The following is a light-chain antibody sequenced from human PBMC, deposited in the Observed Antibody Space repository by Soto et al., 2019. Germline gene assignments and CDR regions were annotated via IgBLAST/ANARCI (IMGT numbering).Light chain of an antibody. Sequence: DIQMTQSPSTLSASVGDRVTITCRASQSISSWLAWYQQKPGKAPKLLIYDASNRANGIPARFSGSGSGTDFTLTISTVEPDDFAVYYCQQRSNWPPLTFGGGTKVDIK. J-gene: IGKJ4*01. V-gene: IGKV1-5*01. CDR1: QSISSW. CDR3: QQRSNWPPLT. CDR2: DAS.